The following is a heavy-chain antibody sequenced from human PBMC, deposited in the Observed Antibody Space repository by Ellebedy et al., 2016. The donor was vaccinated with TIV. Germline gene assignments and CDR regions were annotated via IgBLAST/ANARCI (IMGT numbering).Heavy chain of an antibody. V-gene: IGHV1-46*04. D-gene: IGHD1-1*01. CDR2: INPSGGST. J-gene: IGHJ6*02. CDR1: GYTFTSYY. CDR3: ARGYIPRYYYYGMDV. Sequence: AASVKVSCKASGYTFTSYYMHWVRQAPGQGLEWMGIINPSGGSTSYAQKLQGRVTMTRDTSTSTVYMELSSLRSEDTAVYYCARGYIPRYYYYGMDVWGQGTTVTVSS.